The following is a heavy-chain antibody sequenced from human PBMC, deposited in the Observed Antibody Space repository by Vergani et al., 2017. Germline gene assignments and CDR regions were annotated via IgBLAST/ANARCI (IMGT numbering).Heavy chain of an antibody. CDR1: GFTLSSYG. CDR3: ARGPHTVGYSYGNWFDP. D-gene: IGHD5-18*01. J-gene: IGHJ5*02. Sequence: QVHLVESGGGVVQPGRSLRLSCAVSGFTLSSYGMHWVRQAPGKGLEWVAVISFDGRNKYYADSVKGRFTVSRDSSKNTVYLQMNSLRLEDTAVYYCARGPHTVGYSYGNWFDPWGQGTLVTVSS. V-gene: IGHV3-30*03. CDR2: ISFDGRNK.